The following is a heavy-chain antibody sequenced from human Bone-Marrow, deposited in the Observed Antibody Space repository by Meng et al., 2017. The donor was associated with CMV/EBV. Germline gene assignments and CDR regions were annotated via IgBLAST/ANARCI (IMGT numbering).Heavy chain of an antibody. V-gene: IGHV3-20*04. CDR1: GFTFDDYG. J-gene: IGHJ3*02. CDR3: ARGYCSSTSCYRNSAFDI. CDR2: INWNGGST. Sequence: GESLKISCAASGFTFDDYGMSWVRQAPGKGLEWVSGINWNGGSTGYADSVKGRFTISRDNAKNSLYMQMNSLKAEDTAVYYCARGYCSSTSCYRNSAFDIWGQGTMVTVSS. D-gene: IGHD2-2*02.